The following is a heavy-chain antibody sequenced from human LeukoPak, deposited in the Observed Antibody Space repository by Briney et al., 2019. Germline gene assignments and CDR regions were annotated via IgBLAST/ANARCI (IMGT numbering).Heavy chain of an antibody. CDR2: IRYDGSNK. CDR3: AKEEWELLRYYYYYYMDV. D-gene: IGHD1-26*01. Sequence: GSLRLSCAASGFTFSSYGMHWVRQAPGKGLEWVAFIRYDGSNKYYADSVKGRFTISRDNSKNTLYLQMNSLRAEDTAVYYCAKEEWELLRYYYYYYMDVWGKGTTVTVSS. CDR1: GFTFSSYG. V-gene: IGHV3-30*02. J-gene: IGHJ6*03.